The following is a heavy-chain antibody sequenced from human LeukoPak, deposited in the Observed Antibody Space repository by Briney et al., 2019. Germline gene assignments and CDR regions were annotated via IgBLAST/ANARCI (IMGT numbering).Heavy chain of an antibody. V-gene: IGHV1-8*01. Sequence: ASVKVSCKASGYTFTSYDINWVRQATGQGLEWMGWMNPNSGNTGYAQKFQGRVTMTRNTSISTAYMELSSLSSEDTAVYYCARGAGSGSYFWDYYYYYMDVWGKGTTVTISS. CDR3: ARGAGSGSYFWDYYYYYMDV. CDR1: GYTFTSYD. J-gene: IGHJ6*03. CDR2: MNPNSGNT. D-gene: IGHD3-10*01.